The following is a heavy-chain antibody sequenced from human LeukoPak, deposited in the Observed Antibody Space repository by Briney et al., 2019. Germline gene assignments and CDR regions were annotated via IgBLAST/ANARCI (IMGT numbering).Heavy chain of an antibody. Sequence: GGALRLSCTVSGFAFSSFAMHWVRRAPGKGLAWVAVISYDGSAKDHADSVKGRITISRDNSKNTLYLQLHSVTPDDTAVYYCARGDFSEGTIWSRLPSEFKLFDYWGQGAVVTVSS. D-gene: IGHD6-13*01. CDR3: ARGDFSEGTIWSRLPSEFKLFDY. V-gene: IGHV3-30*04. CDR1: GFAFSSFA. J-gene: IGHJ4*02. CDR2: ISYDGSAK.